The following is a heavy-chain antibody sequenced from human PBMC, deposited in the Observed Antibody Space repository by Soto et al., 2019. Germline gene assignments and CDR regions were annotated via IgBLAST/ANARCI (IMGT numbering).Heavy chain of an antibody. CDR1: GFPFSSYG. V-gene: IGHV3-30*18. J-gene: IGHJ4*02. Sequence: AGSLRLSSSASGFPFSSYGMHWVRQDPGKGLEWVAFISSCGSDKCYADSVKGRFTISRENSRNTLYLQMNSLRAEDTAVYYCAKGATSFAVVTPGDYLGQGTWVTVFS. CDR3: AKGATSFAVVTPGDY. D-gene: IGHD3-3*01. CDR2: ISSCGSDK.